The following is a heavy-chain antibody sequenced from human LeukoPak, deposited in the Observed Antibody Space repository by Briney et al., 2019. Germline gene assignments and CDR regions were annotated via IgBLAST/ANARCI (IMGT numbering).Heavy chain of an antibody. V-gene: IGHV4-59*01. J-gene: IGHJ3*02. D-gene: IGHD6-19*01. CDR2: IYYSGST. Sequence: SETLSLTCTVSGGSISSYYWSWIRQPPGKGLEWIGYIYYSGSTNYNPSLKSRVTISVDTSKNQFSLKLSSVTAADTAVYYCARDPAVAGTAEDAFDIWGQGTMVTVSS. CDR1: GGSISSYY. CDR3: ARDPAVAGTAEDAFDI.